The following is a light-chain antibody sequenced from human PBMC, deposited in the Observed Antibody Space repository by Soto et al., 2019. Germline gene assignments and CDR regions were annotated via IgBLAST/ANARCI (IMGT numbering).Light chain of an antibody. CDR3: QQYYSYWT. Sequence: IQMTQSPSTLSASVGDTVTVTCRASQSIGRWLAWYQQKPRKAPKLLIFDASTLENGVPARFSGSRSGPEFSLTISSLQPDDFATYYCQQYYSYWTLGQGTKVDIK. CDR1: QSIGRW. V-gene: IGKV1-5*01. CDR2: DAS. J-gene: IGKJ1*01.